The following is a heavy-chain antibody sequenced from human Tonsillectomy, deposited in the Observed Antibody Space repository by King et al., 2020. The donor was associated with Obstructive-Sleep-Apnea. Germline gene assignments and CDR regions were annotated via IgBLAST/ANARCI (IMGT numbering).Heavy chain of an antibody. V-gene: IGHV5-51*01. CDR3: ATSRPPTPDCGSDCYGYLDY. CDR2: IYPGDSDT. D-gene: IGHD2-21*02. CDR1: GYSFSTYW. Sequence: QLVQSGAEMKKPGESLKISCKGSGYSFSTYWIAWVRQMPGKGLEWMGIIYPGDSDTRYSPSFQGQVTFSAGKSISTAYLQWSSLKASDTAMYYCATSRPPTPDCGSDCYGYLDYWGQGTLVTVSS. J-gene: IGHJ4*02.